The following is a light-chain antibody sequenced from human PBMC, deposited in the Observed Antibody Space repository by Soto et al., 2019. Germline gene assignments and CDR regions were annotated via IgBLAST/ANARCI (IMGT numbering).Light chain of an antibody. V-gene: IGKV3-15*01. CDR1: QSGSSN. J-gene: IGKJ4*01. CDR2: VAS. CDR3: QQYNVWPLT. Sequence: EIVMTQSQATLSVSPGERATLSCRASQSGSSNLAWYQQKPGQTPKLLIYVASTRATGIPARFSGSGSGTEFTLTISSLQSEDFAVYYCQQYNVWPLTFGGGTKVEFK.